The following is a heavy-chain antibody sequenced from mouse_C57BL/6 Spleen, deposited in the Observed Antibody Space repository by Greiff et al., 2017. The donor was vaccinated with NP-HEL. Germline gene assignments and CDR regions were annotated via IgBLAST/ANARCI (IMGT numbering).Heavy chain of an antibody. Sequence: EVKLMESGPGLVKPSQSLSLTCSVTGYSITSGYYWNWIRQFPGNKLEWMGYISYDGSNNYNPSLKNLISLTRDTSKNQFFLKLNSVTTEDTATYYGARDRHYGSSPWFAYWGQGTLVTVSA. CDR1: GYSITSGYY. V-gene: IGHV3-6*01. J-gene: IGHJ3*01. D-gene: IGHD1-1*01. CDR2: ISYDGSN. CDR3: ARDRHYGSSPWFAY.